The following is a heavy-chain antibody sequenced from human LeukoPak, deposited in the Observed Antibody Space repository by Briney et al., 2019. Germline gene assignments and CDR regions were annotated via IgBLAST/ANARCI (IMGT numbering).Heavy chain of an antibody. D-gene: IGHD3-22*01. J-gene: IGHJ5*01. CDR2: IDWNGGST. CDR1: RFTFSNYW. V-gene: IGHV3-20*04. Sequence: GGSLRLSCAASRFTFSNYWMSWVRQAPGKGLEWVSGIDWNGGSTAYADSVKGRFTISRDNAKNSLYLQMNTLRAEDTALYYCVKDSTYYYDSSGYYYWRWFDSWGQGTLVTVSS. CDR3: VKDSTYYYDSSGYYYWRWFDS.